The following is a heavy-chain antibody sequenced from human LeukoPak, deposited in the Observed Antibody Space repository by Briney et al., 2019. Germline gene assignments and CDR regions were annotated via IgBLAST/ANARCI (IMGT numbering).Heavy chain of an antibody. V-gene: IGHV3-21*01. J-gene: IGHJ4*02. CDR3: SRGYGSYPDY. D-gene: IGHD1-26*01. CDR1: GFTFSRYS. CDR2: ISSSSSSI. Sequence: KPGGSLRLFCAPSGFTFSRYSMNWVRQARGKGLEWVSSISSSSSSIYYADSVKGRFTISRDNAKNSLYLQMNSLRAEDTAVYYCSRGYGSYPDYWGQGTLVTVSS.